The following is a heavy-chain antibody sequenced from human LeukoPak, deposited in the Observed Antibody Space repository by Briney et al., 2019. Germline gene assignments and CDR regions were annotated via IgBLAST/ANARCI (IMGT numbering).Heavy chain of an antibody. V-gene: IGHV4-39*01. CDR3: TRGSYDVLTGYSTLGEF. D-gene: IGHD3-9*01. CDR2: MYYSGTT. Sequence: SLETLSLTCTVSGGSLSSSSFYWGWIRQPPGKGLEWVASMYYSGTTYYNPSLKSRVTISADTSKKRFSLKLRSVTAADTAVYYCTRGSYDVLTGYSTLGEFWGQGTLVIVSS. CDR1: GGSLSSSSFY. J-gene: IGHJ1*01.